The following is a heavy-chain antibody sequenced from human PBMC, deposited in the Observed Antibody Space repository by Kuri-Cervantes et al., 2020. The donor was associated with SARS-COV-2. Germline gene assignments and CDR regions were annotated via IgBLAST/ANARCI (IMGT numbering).Heavy chain of an antibody. CDR2: IYYSGST. CDR1: GGSVSSSSNY. CDR3: ARLWGYYDFWSGYTPGMDV. V-gene: IGHV4-39*07. Sequence: SETLSLTCTVSGGSVSSSSNYWGWIRQPPGKGLEWIGSIYYSGSTNYNPSLKSRVTISVDTSKNQFSLKLSSVTAADTAVYYCARLWGYYDFWSGYTPGMDVWGQGTTVTVSS. D-gene: IGHD3-3*01. J-gene: IGHJ6*02.